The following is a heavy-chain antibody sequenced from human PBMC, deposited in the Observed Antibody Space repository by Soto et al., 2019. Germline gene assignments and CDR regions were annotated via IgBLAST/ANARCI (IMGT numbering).Heavy chain of an antibody. V-gene: IGHV4-34*01. D-gene: IGHD6-13*01. CDR3: ARGRIAAAGIYYYYGMDV. Sequence: QVQLQQWGAGLLKPSETLSLTCAVYGGSFSGYYWSWIRQPPGKGLEWIGESNHSGSTNYNPSLNSRVTISVDTSKNQLSLKLSSVTAADTAVYFCARGRIAAAGIYYYYGMDVWGQGTTVTVSS. CDR2: SNHSGST. CDR1: GGSFSGYY. J-gene: IGHJ6*02.